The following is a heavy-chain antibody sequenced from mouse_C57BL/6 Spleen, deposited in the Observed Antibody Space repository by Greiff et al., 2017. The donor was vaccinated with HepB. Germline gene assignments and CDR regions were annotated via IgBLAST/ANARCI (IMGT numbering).Heavy chain of an antibody. CDR3: AREGFYDGTLYFGC. CDR1: GYTFTSYW. V-gene: IGHV1-52*01. CDR2: IDPSDSET. Sequence: QVQLQQPGAELVRPGSSVKLSCKASGYTFTSYWMHWVKQRPIQGLEWIGNIDPSDSETHYNQKFKYKATLTVDKSSSTTYMQLSSLASEDSAVYYCAREGFYDGTLYFGCWGQGTTLTVSS. J-gene: IGHJ2*01. D-gene: IGHD2-3*01.